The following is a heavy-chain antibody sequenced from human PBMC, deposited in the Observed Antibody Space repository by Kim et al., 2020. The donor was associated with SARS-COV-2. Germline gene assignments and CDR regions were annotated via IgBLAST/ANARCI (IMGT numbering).Heavy chain of an antibody. CDR2: ISSSSSTI. D-gene: IGHD3-22*01. V-gene: IGHV3-48*02. CDR3: ARWGATGYYDSSGDY. CDR1: GFTFSSYS. Sequence: GGSLRLSCAASGFTFSSYSMNWVRQAPGKGLEWVSYISSSSSTIYYADSVKGRFTISRDNAKNSLYLQMNSLRDEDTAVYYCARWGATGYYDSSGDYWGQGTLVTVSS. J-gene: IGHJ4*02.